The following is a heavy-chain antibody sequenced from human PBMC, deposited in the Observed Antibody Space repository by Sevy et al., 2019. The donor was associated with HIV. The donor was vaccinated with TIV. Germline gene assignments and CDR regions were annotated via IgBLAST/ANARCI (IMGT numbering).Heavy chain of an antibody. Sequence: GGSLRLSCAASGFTFSSYWMSWVRQAPGKGLEWVANIKRDGSEKYYVDSVKGRFTISRDNSKNTLYLQMNSLRAEDTAIYFCAKDHDNNWFDPWGQGTLVTVSS. CDR3: AKDHDNNWFDP. V-gene: IGHV3-7*03. D-gene: IGHD3-9*01. CDR1: GFTFSSYW. CDR2: IKRDGSEK. J-gene: IGHJ5*02.